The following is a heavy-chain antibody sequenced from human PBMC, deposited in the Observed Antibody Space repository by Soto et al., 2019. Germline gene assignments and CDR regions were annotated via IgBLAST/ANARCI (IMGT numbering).Heavy chain of an antibody. D-gene: IGHD5-18*01. J-gene: IGHJ6*02. Sequence: PSETLSLTCTVSGGSISSSSYYWGWIRHPPGKGLEWIGSIYYSGSTYYNPSLKSRVTISVDTSKNQFSLKLSSVTAADTAVYYCARCLPGLGYSYGRYYYGMDVWGQGTTVTVSS. CDR1: GGSISSSSYY. CDR3: ARCLPGLGYSYGRYYYGMDV. CDR2: IYYSGST. V-gene: IGHV4-39*01.